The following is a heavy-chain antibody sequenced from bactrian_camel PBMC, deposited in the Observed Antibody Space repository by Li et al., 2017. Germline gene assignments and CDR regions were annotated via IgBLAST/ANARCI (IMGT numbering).Heavy chain of an antibody. V-gene: IGHV3S1*01. J-gene: IGHJ4*01. CDR2: IYTADGRT. CDR3: AKERGSYYKQFVPSSD. CDR1: GFTFSETW. D-gene: IGHD2*01. Sequence: HVQLVESGGGLVQPGASLTLSCAASGFTFSETWVHWVRQAPGKGLEWVSTIYTADGRTKYADSVKDRFTMSRDNAKHTLYLQLTSLKTDDTAMYYCAKERGSYYKQFVPSSDRGQGTQVTVS.